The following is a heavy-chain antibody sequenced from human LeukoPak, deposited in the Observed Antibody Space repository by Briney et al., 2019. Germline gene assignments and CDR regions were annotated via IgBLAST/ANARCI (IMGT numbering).Heavy chain of an antibody. V-gene: IGHV3-9*01. D-gene: IGHD3-16*01. Sequence: PGRSPRLSCAASGFTFDDYAMHWVRQAPGKGLEWVPGISWNSGSIGYADSVKGRFTISRDNAKNSLYLQMNSLRAEDTALYYCAKDRSGGGSRAAFDYWGQGTLVTVSS. CDR2: ISWNSGSI. J-gene: IGHJ4*02. CDR1: GFTFDDYA. CDR3: AKDRSGGGSRAAFDY.